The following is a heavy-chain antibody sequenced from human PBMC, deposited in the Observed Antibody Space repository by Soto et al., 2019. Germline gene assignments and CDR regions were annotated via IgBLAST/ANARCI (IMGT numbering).Heavy chain of an antibody. Sequence: PSETLSLTCTVSGGSVSSGIYYWSWIRQPPGKGLEWIGYIYYSGITNYNPSLKSRVTISVDTSKNQFPLKLSSVTAADTAVYYCARGSSRRPAASYFDYWGQGTLVTVSS. D-gene: IGHD2-2*01. CDR3: ARGSSRRPAASYFDY. CDR2: IYYSGIT. V-gene: IGHV4-61*01. CDR1: GGSVSSGIYY. J-gene: IGHJ4*02.